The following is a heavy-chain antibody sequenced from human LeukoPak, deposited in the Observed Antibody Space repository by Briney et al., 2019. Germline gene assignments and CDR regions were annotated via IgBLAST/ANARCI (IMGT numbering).Heavy chain of an antibody. CDR3: VKDSNYDFWSGYYKGFDN. V-gene: IGHV3-20*04. D-gene: IGHD3-3*01. Sequence: GPLRLSCAASGFTSGFTFDDYGMNWVRQVPGKALEWVSGISRYDGRTGYADSVQARFTITRDNSRNSLHLQMNSLRVEDTAFYYCVKDSNYDFWSGYYKGFDNWGQGTLVTVSS. CDR1: GFTFDDYG. J-gene: IGHJ4*02. CDR2: ISRYDGRT.